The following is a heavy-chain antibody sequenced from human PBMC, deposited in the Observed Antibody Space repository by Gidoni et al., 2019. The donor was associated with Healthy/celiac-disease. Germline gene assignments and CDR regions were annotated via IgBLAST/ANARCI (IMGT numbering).Heavy chain of an antibody. D-gene: IGHD6-13*01. CDR1: GFTFSSYS. Sequence: EVQLVESGGGLVQPGGSLRLSCAASGFTFSSYSMNWVRQAPGKGLEWVSYISSSSSTIYYADSVKGRFTISRDNAKNSLYLQMNSLRDEDTAVYYCARDRPPPRIAAAMGTYYYYGMDVWGQGTTVTVSS. CDR3: ARDRPPPRIAAAMGTYYYYGMDV. J-gene: IGHJ6*02. CDR2: ISSSSSTI. V-gene: IGHV3-48*02.